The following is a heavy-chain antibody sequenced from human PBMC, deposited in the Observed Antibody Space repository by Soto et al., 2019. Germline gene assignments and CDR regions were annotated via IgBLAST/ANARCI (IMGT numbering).Heavy chain of an antibody. J-gene: IGHJ6*02. CDR2: VSYSGDTT. Sequence: GGSLRLSCAASGFSFSTYAMTWVRQAPGKGLEWVSVVSYSGDTTYYAESVKARFTISRDNSNNTLYLQMNSLRGDDTAVYYCAKVYGSGSRPYYYGMDVWGQGTTVTVSS. CDR1: GFSFSTYA. V-gene: IGHV3-23*01. D-gene: IGHD2-15*01. CDR3: AKVYGSGSRPYYYGMDV.